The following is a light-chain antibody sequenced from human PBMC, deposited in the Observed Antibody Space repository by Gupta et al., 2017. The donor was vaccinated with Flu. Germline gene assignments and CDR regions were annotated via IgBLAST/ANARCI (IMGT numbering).Light chain of an antibody. CDR3: QQANSFPLT. CDR2: AAS. Sequence: DIQMTQSPSLVSASVGDRVTITCRASQDIRGFLGWYQQKPGEAPKLLIYAASSLQSGVPSRFSGSASGTDFTLTINNLQPEDFATYFCQQANSFPLTFGGGTKVEIK. V-gene: IGKV1-12*01. CDR1: QDIRGF. J-gene: IGKJ4*01.